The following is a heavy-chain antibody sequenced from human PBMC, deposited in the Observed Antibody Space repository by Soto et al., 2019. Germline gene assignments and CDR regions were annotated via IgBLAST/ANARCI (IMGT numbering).Heavy chain of an antibody. CDR3: AREVTMVRGARVYGMDV. CDR1: GYMFTGYS. Sequence: GASVKVSCKASGYMFTGYSMHWVRQAPGQGLEWMGWINPNSGGTNYAQKFQGRVTMTRDLPSSTAYMELSRLRSDDTAVYYCAREVTMVRGARVYGMDVWGQGTTVTVSS. D-gene: IGHD3-10*01. V-gene: IGHV1-2*02. CDR2: INPNSGGT. J-gene: IGHJ6*02.